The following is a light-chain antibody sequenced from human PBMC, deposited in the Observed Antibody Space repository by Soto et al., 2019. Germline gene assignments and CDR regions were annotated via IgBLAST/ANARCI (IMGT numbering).Light chain of an antibody. CDR1: QSVDSNY. CDR3: QQYGTPRSVP. J-gene: IGKJ5*01. V-gene: IGKV3-20*01. Sequence: EIVLTQSPGTLSLSPGEEATLSCRASQSVDSNYLAWYQQKPGQTPRLIIYGASGRADGIPHRFSGSGFGTDFTLTISKVEPAEFAVYYWQQYGTPRSVPFGQGTRLDI. CDR2: GAS.